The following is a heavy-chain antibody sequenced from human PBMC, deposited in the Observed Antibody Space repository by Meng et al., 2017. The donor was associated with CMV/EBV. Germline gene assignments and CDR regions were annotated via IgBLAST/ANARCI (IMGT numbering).Heavy chain of an antibody. V-gene: IGHV4-39*01. J-gene: IGHJ4*02. Sequence: SETLSPTCTVSGGSISSSSYYWGWIRQPPGNGLEWIGSIYYSRITYYNPSLKTPVTISVDTSKNQFTLKLSSVTAADTAVYYCARPHYANYFDYWGQGTLVTVSS. CDR1: GGSISSSSYY. CDR2: IYYSRIT. D-gene: IGHD4-17*01. CDR3: ARPHYANYFDY.